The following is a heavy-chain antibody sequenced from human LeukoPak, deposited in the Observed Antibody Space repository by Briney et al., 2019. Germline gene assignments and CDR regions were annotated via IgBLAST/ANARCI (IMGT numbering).Heavy chain of an antibody. V-gene: IGHV3-23*01. D-gene: IGHD3-3*02. Sequence: PGGSLRLSCAASGSTFSSYAMIWVRQAPGKGLEWVSTISGSGGSTNYADSVKGRFTISRDNSKNTLYLQMNSLRAEDTAVYYCAKSFSSSYYYYGMDVWGQGTTVTVSS. CDR2: ISGSGGST. CDR1: GSTFSSYA. J-gene: IGHJ6*02. CDR3: AKSFSSSYYYYGMDV.